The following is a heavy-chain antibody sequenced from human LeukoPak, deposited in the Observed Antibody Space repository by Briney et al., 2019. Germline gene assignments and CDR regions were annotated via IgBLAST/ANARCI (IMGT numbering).Heavy chain of an antibody. CDR1: GYTFTGYG. CDR2: ISAYNGNT. CDR3: ARWLIAAAGTLTTNWFDP. J-gene: IGHJ5*02. D-gene: IGHD6-13*01. Sequence: ASVKVSCKASGYTFTGYGISWVRQAPGQGLEWMGWISAYNGNTNYAQKLQGRVTMTTDTSTSTAYMELRSLRSDDTAVYYCARWLIAAAGTLTTNWFDPWGQGTLVTVSS. V-gene: IGHV1-18*01.